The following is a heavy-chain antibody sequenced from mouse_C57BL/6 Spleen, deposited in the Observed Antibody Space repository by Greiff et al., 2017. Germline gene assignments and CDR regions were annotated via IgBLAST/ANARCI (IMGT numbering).Heavy chain of an antibody. J-gene: IGHJ2*01. CDR3: TRGLTGYFDD. V-gene: IGHV1-15*01. CDR2: IDPETGGT. Sequence: QVQLQQSGAELVRPGASVTLSCKASGYTFTDYEMHWVKQTPVHGLEWIGAIDPETGGTAYNQKFKGKAILTADKSSSTAYMELRSLTSEDSAVYYCTRGLTGYFDDWGQGTTLTVSS. CDR1: GYTFTDYE. D-gene: IGHD4-1*01.